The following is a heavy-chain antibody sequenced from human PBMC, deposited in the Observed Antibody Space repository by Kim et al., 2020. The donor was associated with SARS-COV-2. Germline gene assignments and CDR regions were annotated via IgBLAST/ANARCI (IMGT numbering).Heavy chain of an antibody. Sequence: GGSLRLSCLGSGFTFNDYAIHWVRRAPGKGLEYVSATTRSGGGSFYADSVEGRFTISRDNSKSTLYLQMNSLGPEDTSVYYCGRYGRSYGAVLWGQGTLVTVSS. CDR1: GFTFNDYA. D-gene: IGHD3-10*01. J-gene: IGHJ4*02. CDR2: TTRSGGGS. V-gene: IGHV3-64D*06. CDR3: GRYGRSYGAVL.